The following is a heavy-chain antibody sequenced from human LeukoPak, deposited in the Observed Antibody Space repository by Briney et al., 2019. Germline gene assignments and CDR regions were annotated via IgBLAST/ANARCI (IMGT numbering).Heavy chain of an antibody. CDR1: GYTFISYY. V-gene: IGHV1-46*01. Sequence: ASVKVSCKASGYTFISYYMHWVRQAPGQGLEWMGIINPSGGSTSYAQKFQGRVTMTRDTSTSTVYMELSSLRSEDTAVYYCARGLRDTYYYYYYGMDVWGQGTTVTVSS. CDR2: INPSGGST. J-gene: IGHJ6*02. D-gene: IGHD2-2*02. CDR3: ARGLRDTYYYYYYGMDV.